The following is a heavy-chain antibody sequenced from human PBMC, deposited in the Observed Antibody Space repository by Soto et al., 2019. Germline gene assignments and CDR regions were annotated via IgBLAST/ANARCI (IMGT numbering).Heavy chain of an antibody. CDR3: ARDRDIAVAGDFDY. V-gene: IGHV1-18*01. CDR2: ISAYNGNT. CDR1: GYTFTSYG. D-gene: IGHD6-19*01. J-gene: IGHJ4*02. Sequence: ASVKVSCKASGYTFTSYGISWVRQAPGQGLEWMGWISAYNGNTNYAQKLQGRVTMTTDTSTSTAYMELRSLRSDDTAVYYCARDRDIAVAGDFDYWGQGTLVTVSS.